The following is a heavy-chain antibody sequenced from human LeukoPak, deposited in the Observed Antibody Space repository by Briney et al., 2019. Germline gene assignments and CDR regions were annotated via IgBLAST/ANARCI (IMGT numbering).Heavy chain of an antibody. CDR1: GFTFSSYS. CDR2: ISGSGGST. CDR3: AKRRPYCGGDCYGNYFDY. Sequence: GGSLSLSCAASGFTFSSYSMNWVRQAPGKGLEWVSAISGSGGSTYYADSVKGRFTISRDNSKNTLYLQMNSLRAEDTAVYYCAKRRPYCGGDCYGNYFDYWGQGTLVTVSS. J-gene: IGHJ4*02. V-gene: IGHV3-23*01. D-gene: IGHD2-21*02.